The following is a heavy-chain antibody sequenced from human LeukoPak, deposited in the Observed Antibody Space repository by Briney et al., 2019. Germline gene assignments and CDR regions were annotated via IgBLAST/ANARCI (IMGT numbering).Heavy chain of an antibody. Sequence: NPGGSLRPSCAASGVTFSSYAMSWVRQAPGKGLEWVSSISSSSSYIYYADSVKGRFTISRDNAKNSLYLQMNTLRAEDTAVYYCARVTRYYFDYWGQGTLVTVSS. J-gene: IGHJ4*02. V-gene: IGHV3-21*01. CDR1: GVTFSSYA. CDR2: ISSSSSYI. D-gene: IGHD4-23*01. CDR3: ARVTRYYFDY.